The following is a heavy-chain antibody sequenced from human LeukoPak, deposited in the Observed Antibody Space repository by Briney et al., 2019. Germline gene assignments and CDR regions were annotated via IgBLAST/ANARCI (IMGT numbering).Heavy chain of an antibody. D-gene: IGHD1-26*01. CDR3: ARDEAAYGGSPLDY. CDR2: ISYDGSNK. V-gene: IGHV3-30-3*01. CDR1: GFTFSSYA. Sequence: GRSLRLSCAASGFTFSSYAMHWVRQAPGKGLEWVAVISYDGSNKYYADSVKGRFTISRDNSKNTLYLQMNSLRAEDTAVYYCARDEAAYGGSPLDYWGRGTLVTVSS. J-gene: IGHJ4*02.